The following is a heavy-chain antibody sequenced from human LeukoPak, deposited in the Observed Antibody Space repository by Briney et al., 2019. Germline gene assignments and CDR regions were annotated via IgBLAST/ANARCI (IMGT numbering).Heavy chain of an antibody. D-gene: IGHD5-18*01. CDR1: GGFISSYY. CDR3: ARDRYSYGF. J-gene: IGHJ4*02. CDR2: ISYSGST. V-gene: IGHV4-59*01. Sequence: PSETLSLTCTVSGGFISSYYWSWIRQPPGKGLEWIGFISYSGSTYYNPSLKSRVTMSVDTSKNQFSLNLRSVTAADTAMYYCARDRYSYGFWGQGILVTVSS.